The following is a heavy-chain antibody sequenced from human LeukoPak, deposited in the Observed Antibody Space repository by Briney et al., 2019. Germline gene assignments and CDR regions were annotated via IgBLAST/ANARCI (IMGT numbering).Heavy chain of an antibody. Sequence: SQTLSLTCTVSGGSISSGGYYWSWIRQHPGKGLEWIGYIYYSGSTNYNPSLKSRVTISVDTSKNQFSLKLSSVTAADTAVYYCAGAAAGTGAFDYWGQGTLVTVSS. D-gene: IGHD6-13*01. CDR1: GGSISSGGYY. J-gene: IGHJ4*02. V-gene: IGHV4-61*08. CDR3: AGAAAGTGAFDY. CDR2: IYYSGST.